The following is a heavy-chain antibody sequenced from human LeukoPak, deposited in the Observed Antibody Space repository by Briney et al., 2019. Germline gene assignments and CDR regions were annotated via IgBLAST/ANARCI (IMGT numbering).Heavy chain of an antibody. V-gene: IGHV1-8*02. CDR1: GYTFTSYG. J-gene: IGHJ4*02. CDR3: ARGLGQSAPFDY. Sequence: GASVKVSCKASGYTFTSYGINWVRQATGQGLEWMGWMNPNSGNTGYAQKFQGRVTMTRNTSISTAYMELSSLRSEDTAVYYCARGLGQSAPFDYWGQGTLVTVSS. D-gene: IGHD7-27*01. CDR2: MNPNSGNT.